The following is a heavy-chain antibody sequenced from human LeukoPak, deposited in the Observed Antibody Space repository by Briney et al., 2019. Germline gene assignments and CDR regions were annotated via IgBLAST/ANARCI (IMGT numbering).Heavy chain of an antibody. CDR1: GFTFSSYW. D-gene: IGHD1-20*01. Sequence: PGGSLRLSCAASGFTFSSYWMHWVRRAPGKGLVWVSRINSDGSSTNYADSVKGRFTISRDNAKNTLYLQMNSLRAEDTAVYYCARGGDNWYYFDYWGQGTLVTVSS. CDR3: ARGGDNWYYFDY. V-gene: IGHV3-74*01. CDR2: INSDGSST. J-gene: IGHJ4*02.